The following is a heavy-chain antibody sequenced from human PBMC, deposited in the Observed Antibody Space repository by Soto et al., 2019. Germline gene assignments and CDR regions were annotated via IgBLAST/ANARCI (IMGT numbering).Heavy chain of an antibody. V-gene: IGHV3-7*01. J-gene: IGHJ4*02. Sequence: PGGSLRLSCAASGFIFSSYWMSWVRQAPGKGLEWVANIKQDGSEKNYVDSVKGRFTISRDNAKNSLYLQMNSLRAEDTAVYYCVPGFDYWGQGTLVTVSS. CDR3: VPGFDY. CDR1: GFIFSSYW. CDR2: IKQDGSEK.